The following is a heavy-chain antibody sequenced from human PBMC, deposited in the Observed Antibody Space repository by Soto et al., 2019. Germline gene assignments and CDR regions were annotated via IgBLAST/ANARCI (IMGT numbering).Heavy chain of an antibody. CDR1: DFSVSSNY. V-gene: IGHV3-53*01. Sequence: GGSLRLSCAASDFSVSSNYLSWVRQAPGKGLEWVSGIYSGGATYYADSVKGRFTFSRDNSKNTVYLQMNSLRVADTAVYYCARGSYRAFDYWGQGTLVTVSS. D-gene: IGHD4-4*01. CDR2: IYSGGAT. J-gene: IGHJ4*02. CDR3: ARGSYRAFDY.